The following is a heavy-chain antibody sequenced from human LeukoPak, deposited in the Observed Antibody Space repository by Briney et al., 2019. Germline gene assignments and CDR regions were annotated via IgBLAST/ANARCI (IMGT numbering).Heavy chain of an antibody. CDR3: ARGLGGGRYYYDSSGYRIDY. Sequence: SQTLSLTCTVSGGSISNGDYYWSWIRQPPGKGLEWIGYIYYSGRTYYNPSLKSRVTISVDTSKNQFSLKLSSVTAADTAVYYCARGLGGGRYYYDSSGYRIDYWGQGTLVTVSS. J-gene: IGHJ4*02. V-gene: IGHV4-30-4*01. CDR1: GGSISNGDYY. CDR2: IYYSGRT. D-gene: IGHD3-22*01.